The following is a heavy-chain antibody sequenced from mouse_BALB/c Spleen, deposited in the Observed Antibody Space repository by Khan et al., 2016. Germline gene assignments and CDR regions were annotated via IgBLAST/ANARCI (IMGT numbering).Heavy chain of an antibody. J-gene: IGHJ3*01. CDR3: ARSELVYAY. V-gene: IGHV3-2*02. D-gene: IGHD4-1*01. CDR1: GYSITRDYV. Sequence: EVQLQESGPCLVKPSQSLSLTCTVTGYSITRDYVWNCIRQLPGNKLEWLGHISYSGSTSYNPSLKSRISITRYPSKNKSFLRPNSVTSADTAPYCCARSELVYAYCRQGALVTVSA. CDR2: ISYSGST.